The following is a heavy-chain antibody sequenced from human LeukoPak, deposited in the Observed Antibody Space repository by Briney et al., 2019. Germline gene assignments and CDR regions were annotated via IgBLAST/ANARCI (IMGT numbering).Heavy chain of an antibody. CDR1: GYTFTGYY. CDR2: INPNSGGT. CDR3: ARGHDCSSTSCINLDRLLWFGGNPYYFDY. D-gene: IGHD2-2*01. J-gene: IGHJ4*02. Sequence: ASVKVSCKASGYTFTGYYMHWVRQAPGQGLEWMGWINPNSGGTNYAQKFQGRVTMTRDTSISTAYMELSRLRSDDTAVYYCARGHDCSSTSCINLDRLLWFGGNPYYFDYRGQGTLVTVSS. V-gene: IGHV1-2*02.